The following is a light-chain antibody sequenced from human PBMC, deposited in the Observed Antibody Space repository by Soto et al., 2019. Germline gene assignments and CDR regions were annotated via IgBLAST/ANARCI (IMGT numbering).Light chain of an antibody. CDR2: DAY. V-gene: IGKV1-5*01. J-gene: IGKJ3*01. CDR3: QQYSRCYFT. CDR1: QDVNKW. Sequence: DIQMTQSPSTLSASVGDRVTITCRANQDVNKWLAWYQQKPGEAPTVLIYDAYTLQGGVPSRFSGSGDGTEFTLTSRSLQPDDFAFYYCQQYSRCYFTLGPGTKVAI.